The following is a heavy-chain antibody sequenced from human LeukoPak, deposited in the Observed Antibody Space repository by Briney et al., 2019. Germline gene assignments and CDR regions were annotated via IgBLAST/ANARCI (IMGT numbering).Heavy chain of an antibody. CDR1: GFHHSNYG. Sequence: GDSLRLFCAASGFHHSNYGMSWVRQAPGKGREWVSGISSSGGGTYYADSVKGRFTISLDKSKNTLFLQMNCLRAEDTAVYYCAKQYCAGDCFFDYWGQGTLVTVSS. V-gene: IGHV3-23*01. J-gene: IGHJ4*02. CDR3: AKQYCAGDCFFDY. D-gene: IGHD2-21*02. CDR2: ISSSGGGT.